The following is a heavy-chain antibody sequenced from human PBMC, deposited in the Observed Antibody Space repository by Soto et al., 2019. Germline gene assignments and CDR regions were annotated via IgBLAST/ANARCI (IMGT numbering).Heavy chain of an antibody. J-gene: IGHJ5*02. CDR3: ARSGVTGIVIPSHWFDP. CDR2: ISSSGSA. D-gene: IGHD2-21*02. V-gene: IGHV4-31*03. Sequence: SETLSLTCTVSGDSIGGVGYWSWIRQFPGRGLEWIGCISSSGSAYYNPALNNRISLSLDTSQNQFSLKLLSVTAADTAIYYCARSGVTGIVIPSHWFDPWGQGTLVTVSS. CDR1: GDSIGGVGY.